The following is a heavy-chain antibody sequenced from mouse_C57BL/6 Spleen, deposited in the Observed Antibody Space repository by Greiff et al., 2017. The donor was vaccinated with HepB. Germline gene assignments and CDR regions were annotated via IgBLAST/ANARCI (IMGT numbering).Heavy chain of an antibody. V-gene: IGHV1-66*01. CDR3: ARGPNYYGSPWFAY. D-gene: IGHD1-1*01. CDR2: IYPGSGNT. Sequence: VQLQQSGPELVKPGASVKISCKASGYSFTSYYIHWVKQRPGQGLEWIGWIYPGSGNTKYNEKFKGKATLTADTSSSTAYMQLSSLTSEDSAVYYCARGPNYYGSPWFAYWGQGTLVTVSA. CDR1: GYSFTSYY. J-gene: IGHJ3*01.